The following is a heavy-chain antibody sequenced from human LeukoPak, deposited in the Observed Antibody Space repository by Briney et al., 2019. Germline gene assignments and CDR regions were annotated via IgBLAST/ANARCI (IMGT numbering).Heavy chain of an antibody. V-gene: IGHV1-2*02. CDR1: GYTFTDYY. CDR3: ARTSIAARRADFDY. Sequence: ASVKVSCKTSGYTFTDYYIHWVRQAPGQGLEWVGWINSNSGGTSYAQKFQGRVTLTRDTPTRTAYMELNRLTSDDTAVYYCARTSIAARRADFDYWGQGTVVTVSS. D-gene: IGHD6-6*01. CDR2: INSNSGGT. J-gene: IGHJ4*02.